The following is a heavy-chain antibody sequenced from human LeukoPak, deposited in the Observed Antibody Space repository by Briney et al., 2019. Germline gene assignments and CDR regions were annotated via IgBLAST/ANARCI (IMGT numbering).Heavy chain of an antibody. Sequence: PSETLSLTCTVSGYSISSGYYWGWIRQPPGKGLEWIGSIYHSGSTYYNPSLKSRVTISVDTSKNQFSLKLSSVTAADTAVYYCARETAAGYFDYWGQGTLVTVSS. D-gene: IGHD6-13*01. V-gene: IGHV4-38-2*02. CDR3: ARETAAGYFDY. CDR1: GYSISSGYY. CDR2: IYHSGST. J-gene: IGHJ4*02.